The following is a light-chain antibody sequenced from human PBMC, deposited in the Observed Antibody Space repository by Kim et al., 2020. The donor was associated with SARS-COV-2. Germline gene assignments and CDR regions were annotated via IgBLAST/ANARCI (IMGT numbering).Light chain of an antibody. CDR3: NARDSSGNVV. CDR1: AHRCDY. V-gene: IGLV3-19*01. Sequence: VGLEQTDRITGKGCAHRCDYASSYQQKPGQAPVLVIYGKNNRPSGIPDRFSGSSSGNTASLTITGAQAKDEADYYCNARDSSGNVVFGGGTKLTVL. CDR2: GKN. J-gene: IGLJ2*01.